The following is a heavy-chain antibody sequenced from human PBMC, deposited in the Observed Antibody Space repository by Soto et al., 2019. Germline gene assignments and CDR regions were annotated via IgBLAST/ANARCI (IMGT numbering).Heavy chain of an antibody. D-gene: IGHD3-22*01. CDR3: AREGYSSGYYYYYGMDV. J-gene: IGHJ6*02. V-gene: IGHV4-39*07. Sequence: PSETLSLTCTVSGGSISSSNYYWGWIRQPPGKGLEWIGSIYYSGSTYYNPSLKSRVTISVDTSKNQFSLKLSSVTAADTAVYYCAREGYSSGYYYYYGMDVWGQGTTVTVSS. CDR2: IYYSGST. CDR1: GGSISSSNYY.